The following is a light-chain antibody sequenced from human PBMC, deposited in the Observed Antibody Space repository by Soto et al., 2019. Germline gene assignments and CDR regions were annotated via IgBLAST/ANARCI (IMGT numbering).Light chain of an antibody. CDR2: DAS. Sequence: DIQMTQSPSTLSASVGDTVTISCRASQSFSSWLAWYQQKPGKAPKLLIYDASSLESGVPSRFSGSGSGTEFTLTISSLQPDDFATYYCQQYNSYSGTFGQGTKVDI. CDR1: QSFSSW. CDR3: QQYNSYSGT. V-gene: IGKV1-5*01. J-gene: IGKJ1*01.